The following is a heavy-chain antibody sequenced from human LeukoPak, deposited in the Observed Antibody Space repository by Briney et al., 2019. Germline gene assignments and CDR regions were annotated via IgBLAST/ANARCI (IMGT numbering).Heavy chain of an antibody. CDR2: ISSSSSTI. J-gene: IGHJ4*02. CDR1: RFTFSTYS. D-gene: IGHD3-22*01. CDR3: ARDERYDSSGYPFDY. V-gene: IGHV3-48*01. Sequence: PGGSLRLSCAASRFTFSTYSMNWVRQAPGRGLEWIAYISSSSSTIYYADSVKGRFTIYRDNADNSLYLQMNSLRAEDTAVYYCARDERYDSSGYPFDYWGQGTLVTVSS.